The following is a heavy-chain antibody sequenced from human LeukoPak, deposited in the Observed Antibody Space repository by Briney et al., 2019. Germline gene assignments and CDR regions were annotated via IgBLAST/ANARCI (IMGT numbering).Heavy chain of an antibody. J-gene: IGHJ4*02. D-gene: IGHD3-16*02. CDR1: GGSISSSSYY. V-gene: IGHV4-39*01. CDR2: IYYSGST. CDR3: ARFRTFGGVIVIGEIDY. Sequence: PSETLSLTCTVSGGSISSSSYYWGWIRQPPGKGLEWIGSIYYSGSTYYNPSHKSRVTISVDTSKNQFSLKLSSVTAADTAVYYCARFRTFGGVIVIGEIDYWGQGTLVTVSS.